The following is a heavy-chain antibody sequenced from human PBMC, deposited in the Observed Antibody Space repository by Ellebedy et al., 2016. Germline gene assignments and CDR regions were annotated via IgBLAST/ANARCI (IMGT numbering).Heavy chain of an antibody. CDR1: GFTFSSFA. Sequence: GESLKISCAASGFTFSSFAMNWVRQAPGKGLEWVSAIHGSGGSTYYADSVKGRFTISRDNSKNTLYLQMNSLRAEDTAVYYCAKARGIVAGWGMDVWGQGTTVTVSS. D-gene: IGHD6-19*01. CDR3: AKARGIVAGWGMDV. V-gene: IGHV3-23*01. J-gene: IGHJ6*02. CDR2: IHGSGGST.